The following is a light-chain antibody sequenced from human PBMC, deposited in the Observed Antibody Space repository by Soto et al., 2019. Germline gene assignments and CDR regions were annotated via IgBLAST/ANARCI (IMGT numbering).Light chain of an antibody. CDR3: QQRSNWVS. Sequence: EIVLTQSPATLSLSPGERATLSCRASQSVSSYLAWYQQKPGQAPRLLIYDASNRATGIPARFSGSGSGTDFTLTISGLEPEDFAVYYCQQRSNWVSFGGGTKVDIK. V-gene: IGKV3-11*01. CDR1: QSVSSY. CDR2: DAS. J-gene: IGKJ4*01.